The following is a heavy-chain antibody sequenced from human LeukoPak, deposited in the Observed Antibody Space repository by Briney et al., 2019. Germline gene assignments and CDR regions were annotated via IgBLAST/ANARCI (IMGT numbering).Heavy chain of an antibody. D-gene: IGHD4-23*01. CDR2: ISSSGSTI. V-gene: IGHV3-48*04. CDR1: RFTFSSSS. CDR3: ARASPKLLAVVTPYGMDV. Sequence: PGGSLRLSCAASRFTFSSSSMNWVRQAPGKGLEWVSYISSSGSTIYYADSVKGRFTISRDNAKNSLYLQMNSLRAEDTAVYYCARASPKLLAVVTPYGMDVWGQGTTVTVSS. J-gene: IGHJ6*02.